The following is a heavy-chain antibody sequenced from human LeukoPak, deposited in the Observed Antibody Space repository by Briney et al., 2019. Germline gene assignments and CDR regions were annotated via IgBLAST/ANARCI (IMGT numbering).Heavy chain of an antibody. Sequence: SETLSLTCGVSGGSISGTNWWSWVRQPPGQGLEWIGEISLAGQTNYNPSLNGRVTMSLDKSSNTLSLHLTSVTAADTATYFCSRESGPFCPFGYWGQGTLVIVSS. J-gene: IGHJ4*02. V-gene: IGHV4-4*02. CDR2: ISLAGQT. D-gene: IGHD1-26*01. CDR3: SRESGPFCPFGY. CDR1: GGSISGTNW.